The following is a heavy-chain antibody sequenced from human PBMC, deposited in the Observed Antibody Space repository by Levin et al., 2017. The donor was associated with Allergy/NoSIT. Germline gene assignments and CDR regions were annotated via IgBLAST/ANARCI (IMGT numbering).Heavy chain of an antibody. Sequence: GESLKISCAASGFTFSSYGMHWVRQAPGKGLERVAVISYDGSNKYYADSVKGRFTISRDNSKNTLYLQMNSLRAEDTAVYYCAKGSYGWHGMDGWGQGTTVTVSS. J-gene: IGHJ6*02. V-gene: IGHV3-30*18. CDR1: GFTFSSYG. CDR3: AKGSYGWHGMDG. CDR2: ISYDGSNK. D-gene: IGHD4-17*01.